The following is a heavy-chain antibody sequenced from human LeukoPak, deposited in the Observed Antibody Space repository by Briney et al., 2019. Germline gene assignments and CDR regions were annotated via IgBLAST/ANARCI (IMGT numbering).Heavy chain of an antibody. CDR2: ISNDRSNE. CDR1: GFTFSSYG. J-gene: IGHJ4*02. Sequence: PGGSLRLSCAASGFTFSSYGMHWVRQAPGKGLEWVAVISNDRSNEYYADSVKGRFTISRDNSKNTLYLQMNSLRAEDTAVYYCAREGPQYYDILTGTPSQGFDYWGQGTLVTVSS. CDR3: AREGPQYYDILTGTPSQGFDY. V-gene: IGHV3-30*03. D-gene: IGHD3-9*01.